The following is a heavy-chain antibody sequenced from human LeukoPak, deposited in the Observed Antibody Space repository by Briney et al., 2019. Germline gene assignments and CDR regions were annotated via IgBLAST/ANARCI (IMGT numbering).Heavy chain of an antibody. Sequence: GGSLRLSCAASGFTFSSYAMHWVRQAPGKGLEWVAVISYDGSNKYYADSVKGRFTVSRDNSKNTLYLQMNSLRAEDTAVYYCARVVDHDYSDYYLDYWGQGTLVTVSS. J-gene: IGHJ4*02. CDR1: GFTFSSYA. CDR3: ARVVDHDYSDYYLDY. CDR2: ISYDGSNK. D-gene: IGHD4-11*01. V-gene: IGHV3-30*14.